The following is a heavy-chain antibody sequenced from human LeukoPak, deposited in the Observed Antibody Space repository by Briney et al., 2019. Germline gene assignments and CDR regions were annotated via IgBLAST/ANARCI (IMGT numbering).Heavy chain of an antibody. D-gene: IGHD3-22*01. V-gene: IGHV1-69*02. Sequence: SVKVSCEVSGGTFSSYTISWVRQAPGQGLEWMGRIIPILGIANYAQKFQGRVTITADKSTSTAYMELSSLRPEDTAVYYCARDEDYYDSSGYYLLGDWGQGTMVTVSS. CDR2: IIPILGIA. J-gene: IGHJ4*02. CDR1: GGTFSSYT. CDR3: ARDEDYYDSSGYYLLGD.